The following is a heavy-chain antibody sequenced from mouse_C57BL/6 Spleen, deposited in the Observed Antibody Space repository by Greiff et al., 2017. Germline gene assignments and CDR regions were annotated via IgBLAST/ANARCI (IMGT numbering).Heavy chain of an antibody. J-gene: IGHJ2*01. CDR3: ARGSVFGG. D-gene: IGHD1-1*01. CDR2: ISSSGST. Sequence: EVQVVESGPALVKPSHTVSLTCTVTGYSITNCNHWWNWLRQVSGRKLEWIGYISSSGSTDRNPSRKSRISITRVTSKNQLFLQLNSVTTEDIATYCCARGSVFGGWGQGATLTVAS. CDR1: GYSITNCNHW. V-gene: IGHV3-4*01.